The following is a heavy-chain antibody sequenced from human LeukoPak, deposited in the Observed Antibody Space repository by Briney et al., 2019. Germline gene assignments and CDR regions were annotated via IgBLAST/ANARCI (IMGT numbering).Heavy chain of an antibody. CDR2: LYYSGNT. J-gene: IGHJ3*01. Sequence: SETLSLTCTVSGGSISSSNYYWGWIRQPPGKGLEWIGSLYYSGNTYYNPSLKSRVTISVDRSKNQFSLKLTSVTAADTAVYYCARHLVVVTAAFDVWGQGTVVTVSS. D-gene: IGHD2-21*02. CDR1: GGSISSSNYY. CDR3: ARHLVVVTAAFDV. V-gene: IGHV4-39*01.